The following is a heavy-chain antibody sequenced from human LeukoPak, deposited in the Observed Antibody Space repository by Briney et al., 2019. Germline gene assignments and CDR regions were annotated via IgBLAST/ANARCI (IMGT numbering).Heavy chain of an antibody. V-gene: IGHV1-24*01. CDR3: ARAGSSYYYYYMDV. CDR2: FDPEDGET. Sequence: GASVKVSCKVSGYTLTELSMHWVRQAPGKGLEWMGGFDPEDGETIYAQKFQGRVTMTRNTSISTAYMELSSLRSEDTAVYYCARAGSSYYYYYMDVWGKGTTVTVSS. D-gene: IGHD1-26*01. CDR1: GYTLTELS. J-gene: IGHJ6*03.